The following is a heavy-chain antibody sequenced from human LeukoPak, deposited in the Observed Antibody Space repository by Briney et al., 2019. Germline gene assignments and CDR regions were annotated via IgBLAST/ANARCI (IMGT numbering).Heavy chain of an antibody. CDR3: AKDPQTYCSSGNCYLDL. D-gene: IGHD2-15*01. CDR2: ISGSGGST. Sequence: PGGSLRLSCAASGFTFSSYAMSWVRQAPGKGLEWVSVISGSGGSTYYADSVKGRFTISRDNSKNTLYLQMNSLRAEDTAVYYCAKDPQTYCSSGNCYLDLWGQGTLVTVSS. J-gene: IGHJ4*02. CDR1: GFTFSSYA. V-gene: IGHV3-23*01.